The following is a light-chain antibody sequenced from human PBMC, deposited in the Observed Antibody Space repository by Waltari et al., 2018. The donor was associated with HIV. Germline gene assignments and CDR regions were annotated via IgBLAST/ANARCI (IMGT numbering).Light chain of an antibody. CDR1: SSAVGGYNV. Sequence: QSALPQPASVPGSPGHSLTLSCTGTSSAVGGYNVVSGYHQHPGKAPKFMIYEVSKRPSGVSTRFSGSKSGNTASLTISGLQAEDEADYYCCSYAGSMSWVFGGGTKLTVL. V-gene: IGLV2-23*02. J-gene: IGLJ3*02. CDR3: CSYAGSMSWV. CDR2: EVS.